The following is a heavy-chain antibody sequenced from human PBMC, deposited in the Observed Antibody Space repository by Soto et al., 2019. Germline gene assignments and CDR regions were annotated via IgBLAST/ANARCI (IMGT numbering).Heavy chain of an antibody. V-gene: IGHV3-23*01. J-gene: IGHJ4*02. Sequence: EVQLLESGGGLVQPGGSLRLSCAASGFTFSSYAMSWVRQAPGKGLEWVSAISGSGGSTYYADSVKGRFTISRDNSKNTLYLQMNSLRAEDTAVDYCAKGGVIVTTPLEGYWGQGTLVTVSS. CDR1: GFTFSSYA. D-gene: IGHD4-4*01. CDR3: AKGGVIVTTPLEGY. CDR2: ISGSGGST.